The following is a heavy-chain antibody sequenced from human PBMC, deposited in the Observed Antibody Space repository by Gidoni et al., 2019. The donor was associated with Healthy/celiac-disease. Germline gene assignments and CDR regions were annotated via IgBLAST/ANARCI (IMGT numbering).Heavy chain of an antibody. Sequence: EVQLVDSGGGLVQPGGSLRLSCAASGFPFSSYRMNWVRQAPGKGLEWVSYISSSSSTIYYADSVKGRFTISRDNAKNSLYLQMNSLRDEDTAVYYCARSPLWFGELFFGYFDYWGQGTLVTVSS. CDR2: ISSSSSTI. CDR1: GFPFSSYR. J-gene: IGHJ4*02. D-gene: IGHD3-10*01. CDR3: ARSPLWFGELFFGYFDY. V-gene: IGHV3-48*02.